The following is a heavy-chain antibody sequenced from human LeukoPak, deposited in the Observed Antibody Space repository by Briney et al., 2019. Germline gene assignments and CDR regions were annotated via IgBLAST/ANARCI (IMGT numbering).Heavy chain of an antibody. CDR3: ARVWESIEARPSFDY. CDR2: ISAYNGNT. J-gene: IGHJ4*02. V-gene: IGHV1-18*04. CDR1: GYTFTGYY. Sequence: ASVKVSCKASGYTFTGYYMHWVRQAPGQGLEWMGWISAYNGNTNYAQKLQGRVTMTTDTSTSTAYMELRSLRSDDTAVYYCARVWESIEARPSFDYWGQGTLVTVSS. D-gene: IGHD6-6*01.